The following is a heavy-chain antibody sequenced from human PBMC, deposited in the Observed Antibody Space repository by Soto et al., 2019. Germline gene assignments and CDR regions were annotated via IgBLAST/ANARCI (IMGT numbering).Heavy chain of an antibody. Sequence: GASVKVSCKASGYTFTGYAMHWVRQAPGQRLEWMGWINAGNGNTKYSKKLQGRVTITRDTSASTAYLELSSLRFEDTAVYYGARAVAVAADFDYWGQGTLVTVPS. V-gene: IGHV1-3*01. J-gene: IGHJ4*02. CDR1: GYTFTGYA. CDR3: ARAVAVAADFDY. CDR2: INAGNGNT. D-gene: IGHD6-19*01.